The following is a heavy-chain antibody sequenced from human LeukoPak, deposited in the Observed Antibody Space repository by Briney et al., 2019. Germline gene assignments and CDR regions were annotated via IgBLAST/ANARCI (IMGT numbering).Heavy chain of an antibody. Sequence: ASVKVSCKASGYTFTSYDINWVRQATGQGLEWMGWMNPNSGNTGYAQKFQDWVTMSSGTSISTAYMELSSLRSDDTAVYYCARGSPSYAQWHFDLWGRGTLVTVSS. D-gene: IGHD2/OR15-2a*01. V-gene: IGHV1-8*01. CDR2: MNPNSGNT. CDR3: ARGSPSYAQWHFDL. CDR1: GYTFTSYD. J-gene: IGHJ2*01.